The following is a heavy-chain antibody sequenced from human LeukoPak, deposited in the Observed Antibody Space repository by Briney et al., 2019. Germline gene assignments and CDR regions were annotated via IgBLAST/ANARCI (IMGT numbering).Heavy chain of an antibody. Sequence: GGSLRLSCAASGFTFSSYAMSWVRQAPGKGLEWVSAISSSGGSTYYADSVKGRFTISRDNSKNTLYLQMNSLRAEDTAVYYCAKDHSEYSSSSYTIDYWGQGTLVTVSS. D-gene: IGHD6-6*01. J-gene: IGHJ4*02. V-gene: IGHV3-23*01. CDR3: AKDHSEYSSSSYTIDY. CDR2: ISSSGGST. CDR1: GFTFSSYA.